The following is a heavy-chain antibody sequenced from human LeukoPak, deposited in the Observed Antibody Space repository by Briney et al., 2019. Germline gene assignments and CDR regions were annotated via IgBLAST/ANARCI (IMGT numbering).Heavy chain of an antibody. D-gene: IGHD3-22*01. CDR3: ARHDKGFDY. J-gene: IGHJ4*02. CDR1: SGSISSYY. Sequence: PSETLSLTCTVSSGSISSYYWSWIRQPPGKGLEWLGYIYSSGTINFNPSPKSRLTMSVDTSKNQFSLKLSSVTAADTAVYYCARHDKGFDYWGQGTLVTVSA. CDR2: IYSSGTI. V-gene: IGHV4-59*08.